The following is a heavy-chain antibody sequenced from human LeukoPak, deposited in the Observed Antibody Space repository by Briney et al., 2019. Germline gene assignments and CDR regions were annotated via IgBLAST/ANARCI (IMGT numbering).Heavy chain of an antibody. D-gene: IGHD3-3*01. J-gene: IGHJ5*02. CDR3: ARARRITIFGVVTTGGWFDP. CDR2: IYHSGST. V-gene: IGHV4-30-2*01. CDR1: GGSISSGGYS. Sequence: SETLSLTCAVSGGSISSGGYSWSWIRQPPGKGLEWIGYIYHSGSTYYNPSLKSRVTISVDRSKNQFSLKLSSATAADTAVYYCARARRITIFGVVTTGGWFDPWGQGTLVTVSS.